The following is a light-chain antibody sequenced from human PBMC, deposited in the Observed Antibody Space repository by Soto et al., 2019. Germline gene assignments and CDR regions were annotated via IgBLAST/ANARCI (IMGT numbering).Light chain of an antibody. CDR2: DVN. CDR1: SSDVGGYNY. V-gene: IGLV2-14*01. CDR3: SSYTSSNTLV. Sequence: QSALTQPASVSRSPGQSITISCTGTSSDVGGYNYVSWYQQHPGKAPKLMIYDVNNRPSGVSNRFSGSKSGNTASLTISGLQAEDEADYYCSSYTSSNTLVFGTGTKVTVL. J-gene: IGLJ1*01.